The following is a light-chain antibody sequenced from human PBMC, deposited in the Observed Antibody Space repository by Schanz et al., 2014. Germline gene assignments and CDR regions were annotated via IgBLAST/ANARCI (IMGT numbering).Light chain of an antibody. CDR3: QKYNGYRYT. CDR1: QSLISW. J-gene: IGKJ2*01. Sequence: DIPMTQSPSTLSASVGDRVTITCRASQSLISWLAWYQQKPGKAPKLLIYDASSLESGVPSRFSGSGSGTDFTLSISSLQPDDVATYYCQKYNGYRYTFVQGTKLETK. CDR2: DAS. V-gene: IGKV1-5*01.